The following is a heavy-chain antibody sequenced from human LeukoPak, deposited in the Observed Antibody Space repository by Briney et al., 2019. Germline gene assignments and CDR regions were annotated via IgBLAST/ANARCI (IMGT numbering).Heavy chain of an antibody. Sequence: SQTLSLTCTVSGGSISSGGYYWSWIRQPPGKGLEWIGYIYHSGSTYYNPSLKSRVTISVDRSKNQFSLNLNSVTAADTAVYYCARGSPRRAFDYWGQGTLVTVSS. J-gene: IGHJ4*02. CDR3: ARGSPRRAFDY. D-gene: IGHD1-26*01. CDR1: GGSISSGGYY. CDR2: IYHSGST. V-gene: IGHV4-30-2*01.